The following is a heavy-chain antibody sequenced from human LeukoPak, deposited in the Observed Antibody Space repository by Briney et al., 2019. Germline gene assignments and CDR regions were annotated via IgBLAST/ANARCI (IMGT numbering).Heavy chain of an antibody. V-gene: IGHV4-59*01. J-gene: IGHJ4*02. CDR2: INWST. CDR1: GGSISSYY. D-gene: IGHD1-26*01. Sequence: SETLSLTCTVSGGSISSYYWSWIRQPPGKGLEWIGYINWSTNYNPSLKSRVTISVDTSENQFSLKLNSVTAADTAVYFCAREIGTYPYYFEYWGQGTLVTVSS. CDR3: AREIGTYPYYFEY.